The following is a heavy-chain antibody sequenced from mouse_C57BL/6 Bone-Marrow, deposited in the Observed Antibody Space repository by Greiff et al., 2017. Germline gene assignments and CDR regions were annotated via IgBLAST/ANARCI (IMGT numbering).Heavy chain of an antibody. CDR3: TRIWYGSSSFAY. CDR2: IDPETGGT. J-gene: IGHJ3*01. D-gene: IGHD1-1*01. CDR1: GYTFTDYE. V-gene: IGHV1-15*01. Sequence: QVQLKESGPELVRPGASVTLSCKASGYTFTDYEMHWVKQTPVHGLEWIGAIDPETGGTAYNQKFKGKAILTADKSSSTAYMELRSLTSEDSAVYYCTRIWYGSSSFAYWGQGTLVTVSA.